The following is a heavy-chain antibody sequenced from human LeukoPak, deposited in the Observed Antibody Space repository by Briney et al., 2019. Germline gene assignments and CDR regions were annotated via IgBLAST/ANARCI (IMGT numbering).Heavy chain of an antibody. CDR3: ARHRAIFGVVIPPFHY. J-gene: IGHJ4*02. D-gene: IGHD3-3*01. CDR1: GDSISSSNYY. V-gene: IGHV4-39*01. Sequence: PSETLSLTCTVTGDSISSSNYYWGWIRQPPGKGLEWIGSMYYSGNTYYNPSLKSRVIISIDTSKNQFTLKLSSVTAADTAVYYCARHRAIFGVVIPPFHYWGQGTLVTVSS. CDR2: MYYSGNT.